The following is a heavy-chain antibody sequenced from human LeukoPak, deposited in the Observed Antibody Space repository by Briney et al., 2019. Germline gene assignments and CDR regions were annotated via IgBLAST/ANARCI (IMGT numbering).Heavy chain of an antibody. CDR2: IWYDGGNE. CDR3: ARGAGGWYEGVHFDN. D-gene: IGHD6-19*01. CDR1: GFTFSGFG. Sequence: GGSLRLSSAASGFTFSGFGMHWVRQAPGKGLELVAGIWYDGGNEFYEDSVKGRFTISRDKSNTTPYLQMNSLRIEDTAIYYCARGAGGWYEGVHFDNWGQGTPVTVTS. J-gene: IGHJ4*02. V-gene: IGHV3-33*01.